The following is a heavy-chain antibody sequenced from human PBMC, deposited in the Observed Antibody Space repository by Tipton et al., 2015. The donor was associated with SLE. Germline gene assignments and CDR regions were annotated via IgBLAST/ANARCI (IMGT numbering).Heavy chain of an antibody. V-gene: IGHV4-31*03. CDR2: IYYSGIT. CDR3: AKEGDSGSGGYAWLDP. D-gene: IGHD3-10*01. Sequence: TLSLTCTVSGGSISSGGHFWSWIRQQPGKGLEWIGDIYYSGITSYNPSLKSRLTISVDTSKNQFSLKLTSVTAADTAVYYCAKEGDSGSGGYAWLDPWGQGTLVTVSS. J-gene: IGHJ5*02. CDR1: GGSISSGGHF.